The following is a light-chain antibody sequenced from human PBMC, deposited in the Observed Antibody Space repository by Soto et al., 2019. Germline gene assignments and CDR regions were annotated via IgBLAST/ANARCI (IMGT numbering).Light chain of an antibody. CDR1: QSVSSN. CDR3: QQYNNWPLCT. J-gene: IGKJ1*01. CDR2: GAS. Sequence: EIVMTQSPATLSVSPGERATLSCRASQSVSSNLPWYQQKPGQAPRLLIYGASTRATGIPARFSGSGSGTEFTLTISSLQYEDFAVYYCQQYNNWPLCTFGQGTKVEIK. V-gene: IGKV3D-15*01.